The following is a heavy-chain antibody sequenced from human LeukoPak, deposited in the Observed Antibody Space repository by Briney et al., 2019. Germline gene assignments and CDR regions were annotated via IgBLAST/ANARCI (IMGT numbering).Heavy chain of an antibody. V-gene: IGHV4-59*08. CDR2: IYYSGST. CDR3: ASSRICGSGSYYYYYYGMDV. CDR1: GGSISSYY. D-gene: IGHD3-10*01. J-gene: IGHJ6*02. Sequence: SETLSLTCTVSGGSISSYYWSWIRQPPGKGLEWIGYIYYSGSTNYNPSLKSRVTISVDTSKNQFSLKLSSVTAADTAVYYCASSRICGSGSYYYYYYGMDVWGQGTTVTVSS.